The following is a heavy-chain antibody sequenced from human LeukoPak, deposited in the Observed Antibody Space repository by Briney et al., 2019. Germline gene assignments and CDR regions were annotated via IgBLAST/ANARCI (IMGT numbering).Heavy chain of an antibody. Sequence: GGSLRLSCAASGFIFSNYWMGWVRQAPGKGLERVANIKQDGSEKYYVDSVKGRFTISRDNAKKSLYLQMNSLRAEDTAVYYCARDKSVGATPFDYWGQGTLVTVSS. D-gene: IGHD1-26*01. V-gene: IGHV3-7*05. CDR2: IKQDGSEK. CDR1: GFIFSNYW. J-gene: IGHJ4*02. CDR3: ARDKSVGATPFDY.